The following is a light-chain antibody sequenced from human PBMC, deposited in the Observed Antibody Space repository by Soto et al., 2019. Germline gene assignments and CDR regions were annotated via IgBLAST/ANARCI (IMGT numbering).Light chain of an antibody. V-gene: IGKV3-15*01. CDR2: SAS. Sequence: EIVMTQSPVTLSVSPGERATISCRASQSVGSGLAWYQQKPGQAPRLLIYSASTRATGIPARFSGSGSGTEFTLTISSLQSEDFAAYYCQQYVSWYTFGQGTNLEIK. CDR3: QQYVSWYT. CDR1: QSVGSG. J-gene: IGKJ2*01.